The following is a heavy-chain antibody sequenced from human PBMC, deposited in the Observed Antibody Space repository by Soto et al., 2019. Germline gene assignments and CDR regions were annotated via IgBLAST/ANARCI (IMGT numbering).Heavy chain of an antibody. D-gene: IGHD1-26*01. CDR1: GGSISDYY. Sequence: SETLSLTCTVSGGSISDYYWSWIRQPPGKGLEWIGYIYYSGNLNYNPSLRSRVTISVDTSKNQFSLKLSSVTAADTAVYSWARLYFSADRRFTPGGGEPRVTVPS. CDR3: ARLYFSADRRFTP. J-gene: IGHJ5*02. V-gene: IGHV4-59*08. CDR2: IYYSGNL.